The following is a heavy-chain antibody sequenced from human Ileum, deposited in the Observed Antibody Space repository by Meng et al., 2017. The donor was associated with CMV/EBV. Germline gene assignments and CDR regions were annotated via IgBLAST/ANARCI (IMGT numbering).Heavy chain of an antibody. J-gene: IGHJ4*02. CDR3: ARGHCSSTSCYYYFDY. CDR2: ISSSSSYI. D-gene: IGHD2-2*01. V-gene: IGHV3-21*01. Sequence: GGSLRLSCAASGFTFSSYAMSWVRQAPGKGLEWVSSISSSSSYIYYADSVKGRFTISRDNAKNSLYLQMNSLRAEDTAVYYCARGHCSSTSCYYYFDYWGQGTLVTSPQ. CDR1: GFTFSSYA.